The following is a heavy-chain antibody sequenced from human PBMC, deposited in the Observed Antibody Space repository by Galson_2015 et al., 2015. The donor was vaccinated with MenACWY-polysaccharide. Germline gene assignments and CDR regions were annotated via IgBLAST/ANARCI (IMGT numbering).Heavy chain of an antibody. Sequence: SLRLSCAASGFTFDDYAMHWVRQAPGKGLEWVSGISWNSGSLGYADSVKGRFTISRDNAKNSLYLQMNSLRAEDTALYYCAKDRKVTRSGPLDPWGQGTLVTVSS. V-gene: IGHV3-9*01. D-gene: IGHD2-15*01. J-gene: IGHJ5*02. CDR1: GFTFDDYA. CDR3: AKDRKVTRSGPLDP. CDR2: ISWNSGSL.